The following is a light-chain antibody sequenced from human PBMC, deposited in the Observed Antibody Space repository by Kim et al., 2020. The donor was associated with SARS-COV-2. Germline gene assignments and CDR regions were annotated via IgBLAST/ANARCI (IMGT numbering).Light chain of an antibody. Sequence: SASIGDSVTCTCRASQSISTWLAWYQQKPGRAPKLLIHKTSSLEPGVSSRFSGSGSGTEFTLTISSLQPDDFATYYCQRYNTSPWTFGPGTKLEI. J-gene: IGKJ1*01. CDR1: QSISTW. CDR2: KTS. CDR3: QRYNTSPWT. V-gene: IGKV1-5*03.